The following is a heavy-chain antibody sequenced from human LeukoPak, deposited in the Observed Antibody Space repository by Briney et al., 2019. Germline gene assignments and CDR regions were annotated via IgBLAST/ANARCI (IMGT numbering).Heavy chain of an antibody. CDR1: GYSFTSYW. CDR2: IYPGDSDT. CDR3: ASQGAPGSYYVFDY. Sequence: AGESLKIFCEGAGYSFTSYWIGWMRQMPGKGLEWMGIIYPGDSDTRYSPSFQGQVTISADKSIRTAYLQWSSLKASDTAMYSCASQGAPGSYYVFDYWGQGTLVTVSS. D-gene: IGHD1-26*01. V-gene: IGHV5-51*01. J-gene: IGHJ4*02.